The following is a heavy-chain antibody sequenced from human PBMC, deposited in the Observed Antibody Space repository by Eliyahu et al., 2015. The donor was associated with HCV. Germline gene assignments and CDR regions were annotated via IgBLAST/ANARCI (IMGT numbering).Heavy chain of an antibody. CDR1: GLTFSNAW. J-gene: IGHJ4*02. V-gene: IGHV3-15*07. CDR3: GTREF. CDR2: IKSKTHGEAT. Sequence: EVQLVESGGGLVKPGGSLRLSCGVPGLTFSNAWMNWVRQASGKGLEWVGRIKSKTHGEATDYATPVQGRFSISRDDSENTLYLQMNSLKVEDTAVYYCGTREFWGQGTLVTVSS.